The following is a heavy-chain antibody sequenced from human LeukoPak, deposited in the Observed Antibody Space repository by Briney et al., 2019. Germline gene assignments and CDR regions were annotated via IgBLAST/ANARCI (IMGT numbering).Heavy chain of an antibody. J-gene: IGHJ4*02. V-gene: IGHV3-48*01. CDR1: GFTFSSYS. Sequence: GGSLRLSCEASGFTFSSYSMSWVRQAPGKGLGWVSYISNSGSTIHYADSVKGRFTISRDIAKSSLYLQMNSLRAEDTAVYYCARKTSGSYGYFDYWGQGTLVTVSS. CDR3: ARKTSGSYGYFDY. D-gene: IGHD1-26*01. CDR2: ISNSGSTI.